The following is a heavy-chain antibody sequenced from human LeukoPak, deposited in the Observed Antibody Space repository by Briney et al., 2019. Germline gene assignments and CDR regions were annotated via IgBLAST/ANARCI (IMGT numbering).Heavy chain of an antibody. D-gene: IGHD3-9*01. CDR1: GFSFSTYW. Sequence: GGSLRLSCATSGFSFSTYWMSWVRQAPGKGLEWVANIKRDGSEKYYVDSVKGRFTISRDNAKNSLYLEVNSLRAEDTAMYYCARDFEGGHTRGYWGQGTLVTVSS. CDR3: ARDFEGGHTRGY. CDR2: IKRDGSEK. V-gene: IGHV3-7*01. J-gene: IGHJ4*02.